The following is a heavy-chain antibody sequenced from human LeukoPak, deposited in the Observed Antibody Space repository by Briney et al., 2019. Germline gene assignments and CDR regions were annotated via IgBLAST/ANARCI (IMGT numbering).Heavy chain of an antibody. J-gene: IGHJ3*02. Sequence: ASVKVSCKASGYTFTSYYMHWVRQAPGQGLEWMGIINPSGGSTSYAQKFQGRVTMTRDTSTSTVYMEVSSLRSEDTAVYYCAREAPITMTGYAFDIWGQGTMVTVSS. D-gene: IGHD3-22*01. V-gene: IGHV1-46*01. CDR1: GYTFTSYY. CDR2: INPSGGST. CDR3: AREAPITMTGYAFDI.